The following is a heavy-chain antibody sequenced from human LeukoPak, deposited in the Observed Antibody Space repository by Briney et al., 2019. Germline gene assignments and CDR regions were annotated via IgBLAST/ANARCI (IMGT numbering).Heavy chain of an antibody. Sequence: KPSETLSLTCTVSGGSISSSSYYWGWIRQPPGKGLEWIGSIYYSGSTYYNPSLKSRVTISVDTSKNQFSLKLSSVTAADTAVYYCAREDRYYDFWSGYYKSANFDYWGQGTLVTVSS. V-gene: IGHV4-39*02. CDR1: GGSISSSSYY. CDR3: AREDRYYDFWSGYYKSANFDY. J-gene: IGHJ4*02. D-gene: IGHD3-3*01. CDR2: IYYSGST.